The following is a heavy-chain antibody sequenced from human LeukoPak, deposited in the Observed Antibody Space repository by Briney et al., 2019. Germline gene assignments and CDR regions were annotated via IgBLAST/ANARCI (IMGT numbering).Heavy chain of an antibody. CDR1: GFTFSSYA. D-gene: IGHD2-8*01. CDR2: NSGSGGST. J-gene: IGHJ4*02. Sequence: GGSLRLSCAASGFTFSSYAMSWVRQAPGKGLEWVSANSGSGGSTYYADSVKGRFTVSRDNSKNTLYLQMNSLRAEDTAVYYCAKALNDYGDYWGQGTLVTVSS. V-gene: IGHV3-23*01. CDR3: AKALNDYGDY.